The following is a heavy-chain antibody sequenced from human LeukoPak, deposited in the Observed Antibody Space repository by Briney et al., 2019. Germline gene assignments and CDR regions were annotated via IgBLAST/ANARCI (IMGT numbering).Heavy chain of an antibody. Sequence: PGGSLRLSCSASGFTFSSYAMHWVRQAPGKGLEWVSGISGGGGNTYYADSVKGRFTISRDNSKKTVHLQMSSLRAEDTAVYYCAKGGRDTGGNWFDPWGQGTLVTVSS. CDR2: ISGGGGNT. CDR1: GFTFSSYA. D-gene: IGHD2-8*02. V-gene: IGHV3-23*01. CDR3: AKGGRDTGGNWFDP. J-gene: IGHJ5*02.